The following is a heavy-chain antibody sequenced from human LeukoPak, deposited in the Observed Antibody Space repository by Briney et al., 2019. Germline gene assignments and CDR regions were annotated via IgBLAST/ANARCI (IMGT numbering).Heavy chain of an antibody. D-gene: IGHD5-12*01. CDR2: IYYSGGT. V-gene: IGHV4-59*12. Sequence: NPSETLSLTCTVSGGSISSYYWSWIRQPPGKGLEWIGYIYYSGGTYYNPSLKSRVTISVDTSKNQFSLKLSSVTAADTAVYYCASHSGGYAYWGQGTLVTVSS. CDR3: ASHSGGYAY. J-gene: IGHJ4*02. CDR1: GGSISSYY.